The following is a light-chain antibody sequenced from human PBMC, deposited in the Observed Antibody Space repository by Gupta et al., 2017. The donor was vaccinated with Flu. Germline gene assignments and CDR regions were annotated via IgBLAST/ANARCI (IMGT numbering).Light chain of an antibody. CDR3: QQYDSYSLT. J-gene: IGKJ4*01. V-gene: IGKV1-5*03. CDR2: KAS. Sequence: DIQMTQSPSTLSASVGDRVTITCRASQSIRSWLAWYQQKPGKAPNLLIYKASSLESGVPSRFSGSGSGTXFTLTIXSLQPDDFATYYCQQYDSYSLTFGXGTEVEIK. CDR1: QSIRSW.